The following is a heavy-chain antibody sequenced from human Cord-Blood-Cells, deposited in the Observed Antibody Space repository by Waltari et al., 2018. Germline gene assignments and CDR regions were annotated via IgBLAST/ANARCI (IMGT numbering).Heavy chain of an antibody. D-gene: IGHD2-8*02. Sequence: HVQLMQSGAQATKSGASVTVSCTAARYPFTSDGISWVRKAPGEGLEWMGWISAYNGNTNYAQKLQGRVTMTTDTSTSTAYMELRSLRSDDTAVYYCARLIRPGYCTGGVCRGTGAFDIWGQGTMVTVSS. V-gene: IGHV1-18*01. CDR3: ARLIRPGYCTGGVCRGTGAFDI. J-gene: IGHJ3*02. CDR1: RYPFTSDG. CDR2: ISAYNGNT.